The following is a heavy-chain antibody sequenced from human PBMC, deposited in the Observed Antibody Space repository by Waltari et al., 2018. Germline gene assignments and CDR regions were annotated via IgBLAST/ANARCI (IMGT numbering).Heavy chain of an antibody. CDR2: INTHTGNP. D-gene: IGHD1-7*01. Sequence: VQLVQSGSELKRPGASVKVSCKASGYTFSSFSMHWVRRAPGKGLQWMGLINTHTGNPTSAQGGPCQILFSLDTSVNTSYQQISGLKAEDTGIYYCARNSIPQGGMDVGSQGTSVTVSS. CDR1: GYTFSSFS. CDR3: ARNSIPQGGMDV. J-gene: IGHJ6*02. V-gene: IGHV7-4-1*02.